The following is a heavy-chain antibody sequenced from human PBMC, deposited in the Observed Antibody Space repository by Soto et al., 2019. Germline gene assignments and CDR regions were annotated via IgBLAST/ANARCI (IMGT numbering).Heavy chain of an antibody. D-gene: IGHD3-16*01. CDR2: IGPYNGNT. V-gene: IGHV1-18*04. CDR3: ARTQGDYDWGVFAY. Sequence: QVQLVQSGSEVKKPGASVKVSCKAFGQSFTTYGISWVRQAPGQGLEWMGWIGPYNGNTNYEKNFQGRVSMTTDTPTNTAYMELRNLRSDETAVYFCARTQGDYDWGVFAYWGQGNLVTVSS. J-gene: IGHJ4*02. CDR1: GQSFTTYG.